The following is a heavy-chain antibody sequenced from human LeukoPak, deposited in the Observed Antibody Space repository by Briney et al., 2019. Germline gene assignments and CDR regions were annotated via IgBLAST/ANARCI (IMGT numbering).Heavy chain of an antibody. CDR2: ISSSSSYI. CDR3: ARDWYYYDSIGDAFDI. Sequence: GGSLRLSCAASGFTFSSYSMNWVRQAPGKGLEWVSSISSSSSYIYYADSVKGRFTISRDNAKNSLYLQMNSLRAEDTVVYYCARDWYYYDSIGDAFDIWGQGTMVTVSS. V-gene: IGHV3-21*01. D-gene: IGHD3-22*01. J-gene: IGHJ3*02. CDR1: GFTFSSYS.